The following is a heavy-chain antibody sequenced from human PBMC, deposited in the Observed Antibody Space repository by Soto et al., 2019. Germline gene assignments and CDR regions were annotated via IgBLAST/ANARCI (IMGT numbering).Heavy chain of an antibody. Sequence: QVQLVQSGAEVKKPGASVKVSCKASGYTFTGYYMHWVRQAPGQGLEWMGWINPNSGGTNYAQKFQGWVTMTRDTSISTAYMELSRLRSDDTAVYYCARSGPYYYDSSGYVDFDYWGQGTLVTVSS. J-gene: IGHJ4*02. CDR2: INPNSGGT. CDR3: ARSGPYYYDSSGYVDFDY. V-gene: IGHV1-2*04. CDR1: GYTFTGYY. D-gene: IGHD3-22*01.